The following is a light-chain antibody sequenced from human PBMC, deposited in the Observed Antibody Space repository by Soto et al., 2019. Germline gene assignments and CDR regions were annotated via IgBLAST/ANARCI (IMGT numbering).Light chain of an antibody. V-gene: IGLV2-14*01. CDR2: DVT. CDR3: SSYTSSSTYV. Sequence: ALTQPASVSGSPGQSITISCTGTSSDVGGYNYVSWYQQHPGKAPKLMIYDVTNRPSGVSNRFSGSKSGNTASLTISGLQAEDEADYYCSSYTSSSTYVFGTGTKLTVL. CDR1: SSDVGGYNY. J-gene: IGLJ1*01.